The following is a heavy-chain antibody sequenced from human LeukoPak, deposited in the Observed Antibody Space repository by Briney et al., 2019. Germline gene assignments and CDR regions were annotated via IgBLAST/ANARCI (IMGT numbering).Heavy chain of an antibody. Sequence: GGSLRLSCAASGFTFSSYAMNWVRQAPGKGLEWVSYISSSGSTIYYADSVKGRFTISRDNAKNSLYLQMNSLRAEDTAVYYCARGGGRPYCSGGSCYSWFDPWGQGTLVTVSS. D-gene: IGHD2-15*01. CDR3: ARGGGRPYCSGGSCYSWFDP. J-gene: IGHJ5*02. V-gene: IGHV3-48*03. CDR1: GFTFSSYA. CDR2: ISSSGSTI.